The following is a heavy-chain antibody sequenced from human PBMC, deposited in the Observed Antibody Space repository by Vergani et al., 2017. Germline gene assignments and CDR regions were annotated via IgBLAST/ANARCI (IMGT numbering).Heavy chain of an antibody. D-gene: IGHD3-22*01. CDR1: GFTVSSNY. V-gene: IGHV3-53*01. Sequence: EVQLVESGGGLIQPGGSLRLSCAASGFTVSSNYMSWVRQAPGKGLEWGSVSYSGGSTYYADSVKGRFTISRDNSKNTLYRQMTRLRAEDTAVYYCARDFGRTMIADYWGQGTLVTVSS. J-gene: IGHJ4*02. CDR2: SYSGGST. CDR3: ARDFGRTMIADY.